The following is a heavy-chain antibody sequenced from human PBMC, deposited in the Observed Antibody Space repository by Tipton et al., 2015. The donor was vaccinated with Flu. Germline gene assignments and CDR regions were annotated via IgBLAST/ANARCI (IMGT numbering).Heavy chain of an antibody. V-gene: IGHV3-7*01. J-gene: IGHJ4*02. D-gene: IGHD6-13*01. CDR2: IKQDGSEK. CDR1: GFTFSSYW. Sequence: SLRLSCAASGFTFSSYWMSWVRQAPGKGLEWVANIKQDGSEKYYVDSVKGRFTISRDNAKNSLYLQMNSLRAEDTAVYYCARGRRNSGSWYSDYWGQGTLVTVSS. CDR3: ARGRRNSGSWYSDY.